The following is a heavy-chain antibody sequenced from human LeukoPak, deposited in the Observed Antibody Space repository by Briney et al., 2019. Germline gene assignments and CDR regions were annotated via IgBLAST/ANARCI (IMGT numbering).Heavy chain of an antibody. CDR3: ARRGSTYGYPDY. CDR1: GYTFTSYY. D-gene: IGHD5-18*01. Sequence: ASVKVSCKASGYTFTSYYMHWVRQAPGQGLEWMGIVNPSDGSTSYAQKFQGRVTMTRDTSTSIVYMELSSLRSEDTAVYYCARRGSTYGYPDYWGQGTLVTVSS. J-gene: IGHJ4*02. V-gene: IGHV1-46*01. CDR2: VNPSDGST.